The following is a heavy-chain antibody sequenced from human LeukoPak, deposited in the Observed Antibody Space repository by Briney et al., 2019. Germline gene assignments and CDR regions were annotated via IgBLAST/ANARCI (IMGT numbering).Heavy chain of an antibody. D-gene: IGHD4-17*01. J-gene: IGHJ4*02. Sequence: PGGSLRLSCAASGFTFSSYAKSWVRQAPGKGLEWVSAISGSGGSTYYADSVKGRFTISRDNSKNTLYLQMNSLRAEDTAVYYCASSTVTRTDYFDYWGQGTLVTVSS. CDR1: GFTFSSYA. V-gene: IGHV3-23*01. CDR3: ASSTVTRTDYFDY. CDR2: ISGSGGST.